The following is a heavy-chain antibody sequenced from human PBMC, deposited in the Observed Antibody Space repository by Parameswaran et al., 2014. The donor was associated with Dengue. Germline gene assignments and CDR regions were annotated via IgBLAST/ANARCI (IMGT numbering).Heavy chain of an antibody. D-gene: IGHD2-2*01. CDR2: INHSGST. V-gene: IGHV4-34*01. CDR3: ARVHVPRVWSLSHYYYYGMDV. J-gene: IGHJ6*02. Sequence: RWIRQPPGKGLEWIGEINHSGSTNYNPSLKSRVTISVDTSRNQFSLKLSSVTAADTAVYYCARVHVPRVWSLSHYYYYGMDVWGQGTTVTVSS.